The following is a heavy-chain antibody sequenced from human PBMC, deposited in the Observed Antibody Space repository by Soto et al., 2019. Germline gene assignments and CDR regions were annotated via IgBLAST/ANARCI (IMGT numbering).Heavy chain of an antibody. Sequence: EVQLVESGGGVVRPGGSLRLSCVASGFTFDDYGMHWVRQAPGKGLEWVSGINWNGGRTGYPGSLKGRFIISRDNAKNSLCLQMNSLRAEATALYYCARSGNIVATTNYYMDVWGNGTTVTVSS. CDR2: INWNGGRT. J-gene: IGHJ6*03. CDR3: ARSGNIVATTNYYMDV. D-gene: IGHD5-12*01. CDR1: GFTFDDYG. V-gene: IGHV3-20*04.